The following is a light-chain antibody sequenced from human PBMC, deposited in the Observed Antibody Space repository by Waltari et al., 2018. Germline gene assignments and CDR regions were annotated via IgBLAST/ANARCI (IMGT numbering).Light chain of an antibody. Sequence: SYELTQPSSVSVSPGQTARITCSGDILPKNFARWFQQKPGRAPLLVIYNDRGRPSGSPERFSGSGAGTTVTLTIGGAKIEEEADYFCYSTANNSPVVFGGGTRLTVL. CDR3: YSTANNSPVV. J-gene: IGLJ2*01. V-gene: IGLV3-27*01. CDR2: NDR. CDR1: ILPKNF.